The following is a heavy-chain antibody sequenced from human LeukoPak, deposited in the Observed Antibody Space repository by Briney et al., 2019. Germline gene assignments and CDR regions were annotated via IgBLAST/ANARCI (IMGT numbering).Heavy chain of an antibody. CDR3: ARCYYDSSGYYLDDY. CDR1: GGSISSYY. Sequence: SETLSLTCTVSGGSISSYYWSWIRQPPGKGLEWIGYIYYSGSTNYNPSLKSRVTISVDTSRNQFSLKLSSVTAADTAVYYCARCYYDSSGYYLDDYWGQGTLVTVSS. J-gene: IGHJ4*02. D-gene: IGHD3-22*01. V-gene: IGHV4-59*01. CDR2: IYYSGST.